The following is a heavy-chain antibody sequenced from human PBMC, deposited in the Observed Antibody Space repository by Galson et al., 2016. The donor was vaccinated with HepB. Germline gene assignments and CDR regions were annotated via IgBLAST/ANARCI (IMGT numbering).Heavy chain of an antibody. V-gene: IGHV3-11*06. CDR2: ISSSGSYT. J-gene: IGHJ6*02. CDR1: GFTFTDYY. D-gene: IGHD6-13*01. Sequence: SLRLSCAASGFTFTDYYMTWIRQAPGKGLEWVSYISSSGSYTNYADSVKGRFTISRDNARKSLYLQMNSLRPDDTAVYYCAREESSWYGYYGMDGWGQGTTVTVS. CDR3: AREESSWYGYYGMDG.